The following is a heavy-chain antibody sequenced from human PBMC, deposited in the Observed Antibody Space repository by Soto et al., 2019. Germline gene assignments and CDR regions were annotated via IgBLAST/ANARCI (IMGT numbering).Heavy chain of an antibody. CDR1: GFTFSDLS. D-gene: IGHD6-13*01. Sequence: ASVKVSCKVSGFTFSDLSIHWVRQSPGKGLEWMGGIDPEDGKTIYAPKFQGRITMTEDSSSDTAYLEVNKLMSNDTAFYYCTTGASAGRRDFWGQGTLVTVSS. V-gene: IGHV1-24*01. CDR2: IDPEDGKT. J-gene: IGHJ4*02. CDR3: TTGASAGRRDF.